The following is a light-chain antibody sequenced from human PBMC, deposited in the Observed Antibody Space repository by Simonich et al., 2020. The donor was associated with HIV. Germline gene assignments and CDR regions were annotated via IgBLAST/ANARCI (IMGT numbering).Light chain of an antibody. J-gene: IGKJ4*01. Sequence: EIVLTQSPATLSLSPGERATLSHRASQGVGTYLAWYQQKPGQAPRLLIYDTSNRATGIPARVSGSGSGTDFTLTINSLEPGDSAVYYCQQRTNWLTFGGGTKVEIK. CDR1: QGVGTY. CDR3: QQRTNWLT. CDR2: DTS. V-gene: IGKV3-11*01.